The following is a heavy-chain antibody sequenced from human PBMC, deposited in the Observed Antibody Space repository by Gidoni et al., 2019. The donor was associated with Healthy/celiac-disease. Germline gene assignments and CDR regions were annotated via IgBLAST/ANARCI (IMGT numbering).Heavy chain of an antibody. CDR1: GGSFSGYY. CDR3: ARGAKWLRFTSVDY. D-gene: IGHD5-12*01. V-gene: IGHV4-34*01. Sequence: QVQLQQWGAGLLKPSETLSLTCAVYGGSFSGYYWSWIRQPPGKGLEWIGEINHSGSTNYNPSLKSRVTISVDTSKNQFSLKLSSVTAADTAVYYCARGAKWLRFTSVDYWGQGTLVTVSS. J-gene: IGHJ4*02. CDR2: INHSGST.